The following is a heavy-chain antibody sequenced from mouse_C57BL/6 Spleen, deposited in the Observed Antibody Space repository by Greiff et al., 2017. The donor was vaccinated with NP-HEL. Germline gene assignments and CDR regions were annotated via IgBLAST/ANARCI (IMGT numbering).Heavy chain of an antibody. Sequence: EVQLQQSGAELVRPGASVKLSCTASGFNIKDYYMHWVKQRPEQGLEWIGRIDPEDGDPEYAPKFQGKATMTADTSSNTAYLQLSSLTSEDTAVYYCTADGYFYAMDYWGQGTSVTVSS. V-gene: IGHV14-1*01. CDR1: GFNIKDYY. CDR2: IDPEDGDP. J-gene: IGHJ4*01. CDR3: TADGYFYAMDY. D-gene: IGHD2-3*01.